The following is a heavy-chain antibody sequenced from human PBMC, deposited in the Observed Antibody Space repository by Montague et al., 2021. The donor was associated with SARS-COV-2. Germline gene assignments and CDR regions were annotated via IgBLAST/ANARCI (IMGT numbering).Heavy chain of an antibody. Sequence: SETLSLTCSVSGGYINEYYWSRIRQSPGKRLEWIGYVYFTGSTDYNPSLKSRDTISVDTSKNQFSLQLASVTAADTAVYYCARHRGFGDLWALDYWGQGTLVAVSS. V-gene: IGHV4-59*08. D-gene: IGHD3-10*01. CDR2: VYFTGST. J-gene: IGHJ4*02. CDR1: GGYINEYY. CDR3: ARHRGFGDLWALDY.